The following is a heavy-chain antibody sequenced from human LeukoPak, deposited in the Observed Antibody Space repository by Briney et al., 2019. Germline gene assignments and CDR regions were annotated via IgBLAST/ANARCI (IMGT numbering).Heavy chain of an antibody. Sequence: GGSLRLSCAASGFTFDDYAMHWVRQAPGKGLEWVSGISWNSGSIGYADSVKGRFPISRDNAKNSLYLQMNSLRAEDMALYYCAKNGETGTTAYYFDYWGQGTLVTVSS. CDR1: GFTFDDYA. D-gene: IGHD1-1*01. V-gene: IGHV3-9*03. CDR2: ISWNSGSI. CDR3: AKNGETGTTAYYFDY. J-gene: IGHJ4*02.